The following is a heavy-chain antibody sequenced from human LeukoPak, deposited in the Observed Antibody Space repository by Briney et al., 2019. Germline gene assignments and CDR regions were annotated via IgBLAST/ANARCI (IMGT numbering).Heavy chain of an antibody. J-gene: IGHJ4*02. Sequence: SETLSLTCAVYGGSFSGYYWSWIRQPPGKGLEWTGEINHSGSTNYNPSLKSRVTISVDTSKNQFSLKLSSVTAADTAVYYCARVAGPSDYWGQGTLVTVSS. CDR1: GGSFSGYY. CDR2: INHSGST. CDR3: ARVAGPSDY. D-gene: IGHD6-19*01. V-gene: IGHV4-34*01.